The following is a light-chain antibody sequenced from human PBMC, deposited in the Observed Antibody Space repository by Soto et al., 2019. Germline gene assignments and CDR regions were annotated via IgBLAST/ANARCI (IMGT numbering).Light chain of an antibody. CDR3: QQYGSSPWT. V-gene: IGKV3-20*01. CDR1: QSVRSRY. CDR2: GAS. J-gene: IGKJ1*01. Sequence: EIVLTQSPGTLSLSPGERATLSCRASQSVRSRYLAWYQQKPGQAPRLLIYGASSRATGFPDRFSGSGSGTDFTLTISRLEPEDFAVYYCQQYGSSPWTFGQGTKVEIK.